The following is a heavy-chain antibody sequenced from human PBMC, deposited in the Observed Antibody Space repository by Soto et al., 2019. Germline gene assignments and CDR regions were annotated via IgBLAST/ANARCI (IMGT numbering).Heavy chain of an antibody. V-gene: IGHV1-46*01. D-gene: IGHD2-21*01. CDR2: INPNGGST. J-gene: IGHJ4*02. Sequence: QVQLVQSGAEVKKPGASVKISCKASGYTFIHYYIHWVRQAPGQGLEWMAIINPNGGSTNYAQKFQGRVTVTSDTSTTTVSMELNCLEFDDTAVYFCARSLLQGDFWGQGTLVTVSS. CDR1: GYTFIHYY. CDR3: ARSLLQGDF.